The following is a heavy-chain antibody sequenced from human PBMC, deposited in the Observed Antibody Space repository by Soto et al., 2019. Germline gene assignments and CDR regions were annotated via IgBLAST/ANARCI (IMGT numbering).Heavy chain of an antibody. CDR2: LLRSGSSA. V-gene: IGHV3-23*01. D-gene: IGHD4-17*01. Sequence: TGGSLRLSCAASGFTFRNYAMTWARQAPGKGLEWVSSLLRSGSSAYYADSVRGRFTISSDTSANSLYLQMDNLRAEDTAIYYCAKEAISGDGIWLTDSWGQGTVVTVSS. CDR3: AKEAISGDGIWLTDS. CDR1: GFTFRNYA. J-gene: IGHJ5*02.